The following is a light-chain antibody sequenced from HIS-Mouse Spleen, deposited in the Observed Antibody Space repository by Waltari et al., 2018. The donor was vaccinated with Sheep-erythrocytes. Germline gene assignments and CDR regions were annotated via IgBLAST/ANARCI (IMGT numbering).Light chain of an antibody. CDR3: SSYAGSNNWV. V-gene: IGLV2-8*01. J-gene: IGLJ3*02. CDR2: EVS. CDR1: SSALGGCHF. Sequence: QSALTQPPSASGSPGQSVTISCTGTSSALGGCHFFSWYQQHPGKAPKLMIYEVSTRPSGVPDRFSGSKSGNTASLTVSGLQAEDEADYYCSSYAGSNNWVFGGGTKLTVL.